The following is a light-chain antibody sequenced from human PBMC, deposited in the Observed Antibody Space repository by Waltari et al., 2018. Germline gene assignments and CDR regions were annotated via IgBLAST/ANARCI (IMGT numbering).Light chain of an antibody. J-gene: IGLJ2*01. CDR3: SSYASDRTF. V-gene: IGLV2-23*02. Sequence: QSALTQPASVSGSPGQSITLSCTGTNNAIENSILFSWYQQHPGKAPKLIIYDVNRRPSGVSDRFSGSKSGNTASLTIAGLQAEDEADYHCSSYASDRTFFGGGTKVTVL. CDR1: NNAIENSIL. CDR2: DVN.